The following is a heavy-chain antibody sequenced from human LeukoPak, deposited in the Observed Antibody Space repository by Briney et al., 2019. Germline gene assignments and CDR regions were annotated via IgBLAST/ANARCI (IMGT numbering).Heavy chain of an antibody. CDR2: IYYSGST. CDR3: ARGAVTSHYFDY. V-gene: IGHV4-59*01. CDR1: GGSFSGYY. Sequence: SETLSLTCAVYGGSFSGYYWSWIRQPPGKGLEWIGYIYYSGSTNYSPSLKSRVTISVDTSKNQFSLKLSSVTAADTAVYYCARGAVTSHYFDYWGQGTLVTVSS. D-gene: IGHD4-17*01. J-gene: IGHJ4*02.